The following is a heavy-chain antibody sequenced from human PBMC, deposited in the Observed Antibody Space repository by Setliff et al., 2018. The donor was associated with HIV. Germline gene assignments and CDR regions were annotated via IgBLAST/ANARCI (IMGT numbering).Heavy chain of an antibody. CDR2: INPNSGGT. Sequence: ASVKVSCKASGYTFTGYYVHWVRQAPGLGLEWMGWINPNSGGTNYAHNFQGWVTMTRDTSISTAYMELRRLRSDDTAVYYCARCYYDSSGPTDAFDIWGQGTVVTVSS. CDR3: ARCYYDSSGPTDAFDI. D-gene: IGHD3-22*01. CDR1: GYTFTGYY. J-gene: IGHJ3*02. V-gene: IGHV1-2*04.